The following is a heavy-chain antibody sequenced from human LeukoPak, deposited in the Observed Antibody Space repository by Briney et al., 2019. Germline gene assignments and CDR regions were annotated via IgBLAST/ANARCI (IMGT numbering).Heavy chain of an antibody. J-gene: IGHJ3*01. CDR1: GFTFSSYG. V-gene: IGHV3-33*01. CDR2: IWYDGSDE. CDR3: ARAGDAFDL. Sequence: GGSLRLSCAASGFTFSSYGMHWVRQAPGKGLEWVAVIWYDGSDEYYTDSVKGRFTIFRDNPKNTLYLQMNSLRAEDTAIYYCARAGDAFDLWGQGTMVTVSS.